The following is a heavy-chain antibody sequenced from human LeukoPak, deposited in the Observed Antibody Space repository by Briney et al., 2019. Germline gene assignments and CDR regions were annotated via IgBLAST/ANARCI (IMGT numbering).Heavy chain of an antibody. Sequence: GXXLRLSCAASGFTFSSYSMNWVRQAQGKGMEWVSSISSSSSYIYYADSVKGRFTISRDNAKNSLYLQMNSLRAEDTAVYYCARGAAALGYFDYWGQGTLVTVSS. CDR1: GFTFSSYS. D-gene: IGHD2-2*01. CDR2: ISSSSSYI. J-gene: IGHJ4*02. CDR3: ARGAAALGYFDY. V-gene: IGHV3-21*01.